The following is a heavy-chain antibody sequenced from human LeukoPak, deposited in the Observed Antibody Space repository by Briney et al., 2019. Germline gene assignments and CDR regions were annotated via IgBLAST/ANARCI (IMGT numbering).Heavy chain of an antibody. CDR3: ARMVAATSYY. D-gene: IGHD2-15*01. Sequence: PGGSLRLSCAASGLTFSSYSMNWVRQAPGKGLEWVSSISSSSSYIYYADSVKGRFTISRDNAKSSLYLQMNSLRAEDTAVYYCARMVAATSYYWGQGTLVTVSS. V-gene: IGHV3-21*01. CDR1: GLTFSSYS. J-gene: IGHJ4*02. CDR2: ISSSSSYI.